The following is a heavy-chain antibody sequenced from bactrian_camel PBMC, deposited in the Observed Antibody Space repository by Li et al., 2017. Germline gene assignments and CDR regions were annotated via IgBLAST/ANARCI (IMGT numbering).Heavy chain of an antibody. CDR1: GYSAVTLC. V-gene: IGHV3S53*01. CDR3: AADRMACLRPSVQLAAYNF. CDR2: INRRGTT. Sequence: VQLVESGGGSVQAGGSLTLSCAAASGYSAVTLCMGWFRQAPGKEREGVAVINRRGTTNYADSVKGRFTISQDKAKSIVYLQMNSLQPEDTGVYYCAADRMACLRPSVQLAAYNFWGQGTQVTVS. J-gene: IGHJ4*01.